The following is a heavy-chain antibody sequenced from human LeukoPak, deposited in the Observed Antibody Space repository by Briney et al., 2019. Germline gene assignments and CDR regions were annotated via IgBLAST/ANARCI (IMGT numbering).Heavy chain of an antibody. D-gene: IGHD6-13*01. CDR2: ISAYNGNT. Sequence: GASVKVSCKASGYTFTSYGISWVRQAPGQGLEWMGWISAYNGNTNYAQKLQGRVTMTTDTSTSTAYMERRSLRSDDTAVYYCARDSLAAAGTWGNLRYYYYYYMDVWGKGTTVTVSS. CDR3: ARDSLAAAGTWGNLRYYYYYYMDV. V-gene: IGHV1-18*01. CDR1: GYTFTSYG. J-gene: IGHJ6*03.